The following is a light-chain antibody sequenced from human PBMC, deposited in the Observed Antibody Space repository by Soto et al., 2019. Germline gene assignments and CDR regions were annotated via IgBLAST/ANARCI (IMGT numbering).Light chain of an antibody. J-gene: IGKJ4*02. CDR3: QERSDWPLT. CDR1: QTLSSK. CDR2: DAS. V-gene: IGKV3-11*01. Sequence: EIVLTQSPATLSLSPGERATLSCRARQTLSSKLVWYQQKPGQAPRLLIYDASNRATGIPARYSGSGSGTDFTLTITSLEAEDFAIYYCQERSDWPLTCGGGTRVEIK.